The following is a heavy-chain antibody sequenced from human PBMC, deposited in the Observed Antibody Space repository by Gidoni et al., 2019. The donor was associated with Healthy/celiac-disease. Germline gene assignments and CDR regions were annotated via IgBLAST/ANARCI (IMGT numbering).Heavy chain of an antibody. CDR2: IYYSGST. D-gene: IGHD1-26*01. CDR3: ARDWGSGSYSLDAFDI. CDR1: GGSISSSSYY. V-gene: IGHV4-39*07. J-gene: IGHJ3*02. Sequence: QLQLQESGPGLVKPSETLSLTCTVSGGSISSSSYYWGWIRQPPGKGLEWIGSIYYSGSTYYNPSLKSRVTISVDTSKNQFSLKLSSVTAADTAVYYCARDWGSGSYSLDAFDIWGQGTMVTVSS.